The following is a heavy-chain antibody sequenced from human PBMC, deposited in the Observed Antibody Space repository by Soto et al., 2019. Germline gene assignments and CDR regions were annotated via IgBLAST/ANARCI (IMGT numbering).Heavy chain of an antibody. CDR1: GGTFSTYA. D-gene: IGHD2-15*01. CDR2: IIPIYGTA. CDR3: AREDKPGSYTPPGTSGFVY. Sequence: QVQLVQAGAEVKKPGSSVKVSCKASGGTFSTYAISWVRQAPGQGLEWMGGIIPIYGTANYAQKFQGRVTRTADESTSTVYMERSSLRSDETAVYYCAREDKPGSYTPPGTSGFVYWGQGTLVTVSS. V-gene: IGHV1-69*12. J-gene: IGHJ4*02.